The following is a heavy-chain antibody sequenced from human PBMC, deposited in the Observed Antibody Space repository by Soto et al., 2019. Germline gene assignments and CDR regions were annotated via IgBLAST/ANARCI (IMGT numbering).Heavy chain of an antibody. Sequence: GSLRLSCAASGFTFSSYEMNWVRQAPGKGLEWVSYISSSGSTIYYADSVKGRFTISRDNAKNSLYLQMNSLRAEDTAVYYCPRDTVAGTPVYYYYGMDVWGQGTTVTV. V-gene: IGHV3-48*03. CDR1: GFTFSSYE. J-gene: IGHJ6*02. D-gene: IGHD6-19*01. CDR3: PRDTVAGTPVYYYYGMDV. CDR2: ISSSGSTI.